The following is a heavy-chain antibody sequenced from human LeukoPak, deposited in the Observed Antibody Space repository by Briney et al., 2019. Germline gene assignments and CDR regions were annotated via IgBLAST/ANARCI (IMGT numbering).Heavy chain of an antibody. CDR1: GASISGYY. V-gene: IGHV4-38-2*02. CDR2: IYHSGST. J-gene: IGHJ3*02. Sequence: SETLSLTCTVSGASISGYYWSWIRQPPGKGLEWIGSIYHSGSTYYNPSLKSRVTISVDTSKNQFSLKLSSVTAADTAVYYCASQLLWFGGPDDAFDIWGQGTMVTVSS. CDR3: ASQLLWFGGPDDAFDI. D-gene: IGHD3-10*01.